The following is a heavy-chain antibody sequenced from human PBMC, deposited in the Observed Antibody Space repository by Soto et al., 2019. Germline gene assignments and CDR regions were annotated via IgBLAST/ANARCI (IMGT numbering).Heavy chain of an antibody. J-gene: IGHJ6*01. Sequence: SGKVCFKASGCPFSSYAISWERQAPGQGLEWMGGIIPIFGTANYAQKFQGRVTITADESTSTAYMELSSLRSEDAAVYYCARGEYQLPGGYYGMDVWGQGSTVTVSS. V-gene: IGHV1-69*13. D-gene: IGHD2-2*01. CDR1: GCPFSSYA. CDR3: ARGEYQLPGGYYGMDV. CDR2: IIPIFGTA.